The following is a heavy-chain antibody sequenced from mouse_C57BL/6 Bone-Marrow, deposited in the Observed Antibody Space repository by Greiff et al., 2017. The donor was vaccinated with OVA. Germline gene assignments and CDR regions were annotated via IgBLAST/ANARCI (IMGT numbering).Heavy chain of an antibody. D-gene: IGHD2-3*01. CDR3: VRQDGYSFDY. V-gene: IGHV10-1*01. Sequence: GGGLVQPKGSLKLSCAASGFSFNTYAMNWVRQAPGKGLEWVARIRSKSNNYATYYADSVKDRFTISRDDSESMLYLQMNNLKTEDTAMYYCVRQDGYSFDYWGQGTTLTVSS. CDR2: IRSKSNNYAT. CDR1: GFSFNTYA. J-gene: IGHJ2*01.